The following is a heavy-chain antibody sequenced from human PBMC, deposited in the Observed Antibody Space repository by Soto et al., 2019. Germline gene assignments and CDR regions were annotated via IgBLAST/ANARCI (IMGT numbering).Heavy chain of an antibody. CDR1: GGSISSGGYS. V-gene: IGHV4-30-2*01. CDR3: TAQSDSNSRAYYYYAMDV. Sequence: SDPLSLTCAVSGGSISSGGYSWSWIRQPPGKGLEWIGYIYQSGSTYYNPSLKRQVTISVDRSRNQFSLKLSSVTATDTAVYFCTAQSDSNSRAYYYYAMDVWGQGTTVTVSS. J-gene: IGHJ6*02. D-gene: IGHD3-22*01. CDR2: IYQSGST.